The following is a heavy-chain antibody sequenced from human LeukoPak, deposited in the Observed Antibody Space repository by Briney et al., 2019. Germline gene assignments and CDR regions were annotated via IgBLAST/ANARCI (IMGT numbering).Heavy chain of an antibody. V-gene: IGHV1-18*01. CDR1: GYTFTSYG. D-gene: IGHD6-19*01. CDR3: ARDHSSGWRDY. J-gene: IGHJ4*02. Sequence: ASVKVSCKASGYTFTSYGISWVRQTPGQGPEWMGWISAYSTYNGNTNYAQKFQGRVTMTTDTSTSTAYMELSSLRSEDTAVYYCARDHSSGWRDYWGQGTLVTVSS. CDR2: ISAYSTYNGNT.